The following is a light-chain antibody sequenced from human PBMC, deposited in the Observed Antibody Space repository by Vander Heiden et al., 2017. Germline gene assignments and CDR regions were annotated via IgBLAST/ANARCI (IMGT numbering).Light chain of an antibody. J-gene: IGKJ4*01. CDR1: QSVGSH. V-gene: IGKV3-11*01. Sequence: IVLTQSPATLSLSPGETATLSCRASQSVGSHLVWYQQKPGQAPRLLIYDASNRDTGIPARVSGSGSGTDFTLTISSLEPEDFAVYYCHQRSQWPLTFGGGTKVEIK. CDR2: DAS. CDR3: HQRSQWPLT.